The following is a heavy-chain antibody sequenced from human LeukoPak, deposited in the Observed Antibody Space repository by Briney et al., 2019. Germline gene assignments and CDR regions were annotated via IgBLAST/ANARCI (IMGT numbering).Heavy chain of an antibody. CDR3: AKATDDYSRRGIDY. V-gene: IGHV3-23*01. J-gene: IGHJ4*02. D-gene: IGHD4-11*01. CDR1: GFTFSSYA. Sequence: PGGSLRLSCAASGFTFSSYAINWVRQAPGKGLEWVSSISASGDGSYYALSVKGRFTISRDNSKNTLFLQMSSLRAEDTAVYYCAKATDDYSRRGIDYWGQGTLVTVSS. CDR2: ISASGDGS.